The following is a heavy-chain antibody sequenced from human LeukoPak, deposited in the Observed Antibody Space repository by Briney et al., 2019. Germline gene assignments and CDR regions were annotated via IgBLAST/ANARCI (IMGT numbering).Heavy chain of an antibody. J-gene: IGHJ4*02. CDR1: GFTFSDYY. CDR3: AAAAPGHYYFDY. D-gene: IGHD6-6*01. CDR2: ISPSGSSA. Sequence: GGSLRLSCAASGFTFSDYYMSWIRQAPGKGLEWMSYISPSGSSANYADSMKGRFTISRDNAKNSLYLEVNSLTAEDTAVYYCAAAAPGHYYFDYWGQGTSVSVSS. V-gene: IGHV3-11*03.